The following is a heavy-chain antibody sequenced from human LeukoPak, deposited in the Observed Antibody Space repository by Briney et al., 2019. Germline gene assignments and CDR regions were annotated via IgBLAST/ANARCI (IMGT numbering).Heavy chain of an antibody. V-gene: IGHV4-34*01. J-gene: IGHJ4*02. Sequence: PSETLSLTCAVYGGSFSGYYWSWIRQPPGKGLEWIGEINHGGSTNYNPSLKGRVTISVDKSKNQFSLKLSSVTAADTAVYYCARAGGSMAHFDYWGQGTLVTVSS. D-gene: IGHD2/OR15-2a*01. CDR2: INHGGST. CDR1: GGSFSGYY. CDR3: ARAGGSMAHFDY.